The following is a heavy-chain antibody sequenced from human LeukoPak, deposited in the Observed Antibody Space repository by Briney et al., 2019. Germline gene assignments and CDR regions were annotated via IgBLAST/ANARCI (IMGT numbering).Heavy chain of an antibody. CDR2: IYYSGST. J-gene: IGHJ3*02. V-gene: IGHV4-61*01. Sequence: SETLSLTCTVSGASASSGSYYWSWIRQPPGKGLEWIGYIYYSGSTNYNPSLKSRVTISVDTSKNQFSLKLSSVTAADTAVYYCAREAATNDDAFDIWGQGTMVTVSS. CDR3: AREAATNDDAFDI. CDR1: GASASSGSYY. D-gene: IGHD2-15*01.